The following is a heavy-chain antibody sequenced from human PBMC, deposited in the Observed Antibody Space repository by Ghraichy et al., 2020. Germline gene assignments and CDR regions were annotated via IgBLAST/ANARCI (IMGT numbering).Heavy chain of an antibody. Sequence: SVKVSCKASGGTFSSYAISWVRQAPGQGLEWMGRIIPILGIANYAQKFQGRVTITADKSTSTAYMELSSLRSEDTAVYYCARGLGYDMATITGEGDFDYWGQGTLVTVSS. V-gene: IGHV1-69*04. J-gene: IGHJ4*02. D-gene: IGHD5-24*01. CDR3: ARGLGYDMATITGEGDFDY. CDR1: GGTFSSYA. CDR2: IIPILGIA.